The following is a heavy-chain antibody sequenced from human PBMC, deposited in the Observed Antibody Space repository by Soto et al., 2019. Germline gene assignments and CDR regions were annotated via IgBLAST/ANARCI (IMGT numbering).Heavy chain of an antibody. CDR2: ISWDSGSI. CDR3: VRGQDGSNWSWFDP. Sequence: EVQLVESGGGLVQPGRSLRLSCAASGFNFNAYAMHWVRRAPGKGLEWVSGISWDSGSIGYVGSVQGRFTVSRDNAKESLFLQMNSLRGEDTAFYYCVRGQDGSNWSWFDPWGQGTLVIVSS. J-gene: IGHJ5*02. CDR1: GFNFNAYA. V-gene: IGHV3-9*01. D-gene: IGHD6-13*01.